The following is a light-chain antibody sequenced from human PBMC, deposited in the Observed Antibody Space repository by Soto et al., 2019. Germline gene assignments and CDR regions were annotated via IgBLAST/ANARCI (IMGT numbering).Light chain of an antibody. J-gene: IGKJ1*01. CDR1: QSISSY. CDR3: QQSYSTPWT. Sequence: IQVTQTPSSLSASVGDRVTITCRASQSISSYLNWYQQKPGKAPKLLIYAASSLQSGVPSRFSGSGSGTDFTLTISSLQPEDFATYYCQQSYSTPWTFGQGSKVAIK. V-gene: IGKV1-39*01. CDR2: AAS.